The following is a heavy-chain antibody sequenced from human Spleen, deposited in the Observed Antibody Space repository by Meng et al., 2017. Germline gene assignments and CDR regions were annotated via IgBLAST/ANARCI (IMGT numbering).Heavy chain of an antibody. V-gene: IGHV4-39*07. CDR3: ARYNYRYSGNWFDP. D-gene: IGHD3-16*02. CDR1: GGSIRNTNYY. J-gene: IGHJ5*02. Sequence: LQESGPGLVKPSEILSLTFTVSGGSIRNTNYYWNWVRQPPGKGLEWIGSVYYSGITYYNPSLKSRVTISLDQSKNQFSLKLSSVTAADTAVYYCARYNYRYSGNWFDPWGQGTLVTVSS. CDR2: VYYSGIT.